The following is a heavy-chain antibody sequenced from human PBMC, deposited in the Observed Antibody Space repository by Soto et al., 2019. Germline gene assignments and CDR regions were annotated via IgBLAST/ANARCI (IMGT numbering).Heavy chain of an antibody. D-gene: IGHD3-10*01. CDR1: GFTFDDYA. V-gene: IGHV3-9*01. Sequence: GGSLRLSCAASGFTFDDYAMHWVRQAPGKGLEWVSGISWNSGSIGYADSVKGRFTISRDNAKNSLYLQMNSLRAEDTALYYCAKEGVWFGELGVFDYWGQGTLVTVSS. CDR2: ISWNSGSI. CDR3: AKEGVWFGELGVFDY. J-gene: IGHJ4*02.